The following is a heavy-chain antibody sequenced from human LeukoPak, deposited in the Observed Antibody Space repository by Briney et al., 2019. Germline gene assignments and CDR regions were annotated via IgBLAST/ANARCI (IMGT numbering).Heavy chain of an antibody. CDR1: GYTFIGYY. CDR3: ARDIDCSGGGCYVNWFDP. V-gene: IGHV1-2*02. Sequence: ASVKVSCKVSGYTFIGYYIHWVRQAPGQGLEWLGWINPDSGGTNYAQKFQGRVTMTRDTSISTAHMELSRLRSDDTAVYYCARDIDCSGGGCYVNWFDPWGQGTLVTVSS. J-gene: IGHJ5*02. CDR2: INPDSGGT. D-gene: IGHD2-15*01.